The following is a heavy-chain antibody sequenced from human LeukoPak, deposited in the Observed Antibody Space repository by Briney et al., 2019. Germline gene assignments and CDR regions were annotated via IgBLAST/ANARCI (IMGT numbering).Heavy chain of an antibody. Sequence: GGSLRLSCAASGFTFSSYWMSWVRQAPGKGLEWVANIKQDGSEKYYVDSVKGRFTISRDNAKNSLYLQMNSLGAEDTAVYYCARERGKLAGRIQLWLGAFDMWGQGTMVTVSS. V-gene: IGHV3-7*03. J-gene: IGHJ3*02. CDR3: ARERGKLAGRIQLWLGAFDM. D-gene: IGHD5-18*01. CDR2: IKQDGSEK. CDR1: GFTFSSYW.